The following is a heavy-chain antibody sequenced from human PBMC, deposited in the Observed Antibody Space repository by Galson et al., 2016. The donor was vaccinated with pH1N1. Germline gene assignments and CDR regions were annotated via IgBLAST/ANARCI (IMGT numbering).Heavy chain of an antibody. D-gene: IGHD4-17*01. J-gene: IGHJ5*02. V-gene: IGHV1-69*13. CDR3: ARFDYGDYVGWFDP. CDR1: GGTFSSYA. Sequence: SVKVSCKASGGTFSSYAISWVRQAPGQGLEWMGGIIPIFGTANYAQKFQGRVTITADESTSTAYMELSSLRSEDTAVYYCARFDYGDYVGWFDPWGQGTLVTVSS. CDR2: IIPIFGTA.